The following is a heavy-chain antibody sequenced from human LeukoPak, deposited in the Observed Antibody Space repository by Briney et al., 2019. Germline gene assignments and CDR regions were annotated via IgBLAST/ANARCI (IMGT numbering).Heavy chain of an antibody. V-gene: IGHV3-74*01. CDR3: ARAASYYYYYTDV. J-gene: IGHJ6*03. CDR2: SNSDGSST. CDR1: GFTFSTSW. Sequence: PGGSLRLSCAASGFTFSTSWMHWVRQVSGKGLVGVARSNSDGSSTSYADSVKGRFTISRDNAQNTLYLQMSSLRAEDTAVYYCARAASYYYYYTDVWDKGTTVTVSS.